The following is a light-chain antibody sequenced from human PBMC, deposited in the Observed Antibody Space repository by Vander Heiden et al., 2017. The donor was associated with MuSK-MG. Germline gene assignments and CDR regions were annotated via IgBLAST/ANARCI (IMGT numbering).Light chain of an antibody. CDR2: WAS. V-gene: IGKV4-1*01. CDR1: QSVLFTSDNKNY. J-gene: IGKJ1*01. Sequence: DIVMTQSPDSLAVSLGERATINCKSSQSVLFTSDNKNYLAWYQQKPGQPPKLLIYWASTRESGVPDRFSGSGSGTDFTLTISSLQAEDVAVYYCQQYYSTPRTFRQGIKVEIQ. CDR3: QQYYSTPRT.